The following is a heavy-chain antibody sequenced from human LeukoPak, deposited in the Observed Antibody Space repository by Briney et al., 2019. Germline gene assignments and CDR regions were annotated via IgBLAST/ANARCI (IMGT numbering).Heavy chain of an antibody. Sequence: PGGSLRLSCAASGFTFSSYEMNWVRQAPGKGLEWVPYISNSGTAIYYADSVKGRFTISRDNAKSSLYLQMNSLRAEDTAVYYCVKDNYYDGGLFDYWGQGTLVTVSS. CDR1: GFTFSSYE. D-gene: IGHD3-22*01. J-gene: IGHJ4*02. V-gene: IGHV3-48*03. CDR2: ISNSGTAI. CDR3: VKDNYYDGGLFDY.